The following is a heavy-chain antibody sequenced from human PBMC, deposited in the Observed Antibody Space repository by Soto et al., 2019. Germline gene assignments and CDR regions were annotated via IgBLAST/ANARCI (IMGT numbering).Heavy chain of an antibody. V-gene: IGHV3-7*01. J-gene: IGHJ4*02. Sequence: VQVVESGGGLVQPGGSLRLSCEVSGFSFSTYWMTWVRQAPGRGLERVANMSPGGIATDYMDSVKGRFTISGDTAKNSVYLLMNSLRGDETAVDYCATKGDSGSIWGQGTLVTVSS. CDR1: GFSFSTYW. CDR2: MSPGGIAT. CDR3: ATKGDSGSI. D-gene: IGHD3-22*01.